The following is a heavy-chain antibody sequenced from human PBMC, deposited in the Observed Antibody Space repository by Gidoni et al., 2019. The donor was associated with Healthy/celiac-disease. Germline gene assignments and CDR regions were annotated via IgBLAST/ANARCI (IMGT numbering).Heavy chain of an antibody. CDR3: ARQGRMGFQH. Sequence: QLPLQESGPGLVKPSETLSLTCPVSGGSISSSSYSWGWIRQPPGKGLEWIGSIYYSGSTYYNPSLKSRVTISGDTSKNQFSLKLSSVTAADTAVYYCARQGRMGFQHWGQGTLVTVSS. V-gene: IGHV4-39*01. J-gene: IGHJ1*01. D-gene: IGHD2-8*01. CDR1: GGSISSSSYS. CDR2: IYYSGST.